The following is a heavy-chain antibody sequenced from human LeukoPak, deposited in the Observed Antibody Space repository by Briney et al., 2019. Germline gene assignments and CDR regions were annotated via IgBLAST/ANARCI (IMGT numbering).Heavy chain of an antibody. CDR1: GFTFSNYA. Sequence: GGSLRLSCAASGFTFSNYAMSWVRQAPGKGLEWVSTISNSGDATYYADSVKGRFTISRDNSKNTLYLQMNSLRAEDTAVYYCTRLLDDWGQGTLVTVSS. D-gene: IGHD3-3*01. CDR3: TRLLDD. CDR2: ISNSGDAT. J-gene: IGHJ4*02. V-gene: IGHV3-23*01.